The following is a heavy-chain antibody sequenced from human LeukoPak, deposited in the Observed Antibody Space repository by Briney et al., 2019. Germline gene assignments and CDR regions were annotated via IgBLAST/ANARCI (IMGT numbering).Heavy chain of an antibody. Sequence: ASVKVSCKASGYTYTSDINWVRQATGQGLEWMGWMNPSSGNTDYAPKFQGRVTMTRDISIRTAYMELSSLRSEDTAVYYCARGAVSRDCSGGSCYHFDIWGQGTMVTVSS. CDR3: ARGAVSRDCSGGSCYHFDI. CDR1: GYTYTSD. V-gene: IGHV1-8*01. D-gene: IGHD2-15*01. J-gene: IGHJ3*02. CDR2: MNPSSGNT.